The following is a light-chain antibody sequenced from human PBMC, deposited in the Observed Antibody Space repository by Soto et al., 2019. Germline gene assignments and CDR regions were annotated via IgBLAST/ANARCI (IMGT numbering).Light chain of an antibody. CDR2: AAS. CDR3: QQRSDWLPIT. J-gene: IGKJ5*01. Sequence: IQMTQSTSSLSASVGDRVTITCRASQGIRNDLAWYQQKPGKAPKLLIYAASSLQSGVPSRFSGSRSGPDFTLTISSLQPEDFATYYCQQRSDWLPITFGQGTRLEI. V-gene: IGKV1-17*01. CDR1: QGIRND.